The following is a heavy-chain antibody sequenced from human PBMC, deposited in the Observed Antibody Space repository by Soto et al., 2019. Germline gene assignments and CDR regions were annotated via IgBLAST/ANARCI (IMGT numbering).Heavy chain of an antibody. CDR1: GFTFSSYG. D-gene: IGHD1-26*01. Sequence: PGGSLRLSCAASGFTFSSYGMHWVRQAPGKGLEWVAVIWYDGSNKYYADSVKGRFTISRDNSKNTLYLQMNSLRAEDTAVYYCARYGSGSYSPFDYWSQGTLVTVSS. CDR2: IWYDGSNK. V-gene: IGHV3-33*01. J-gene: IGHJ4*02. CDR3: ARYGSGSYSPFDY.